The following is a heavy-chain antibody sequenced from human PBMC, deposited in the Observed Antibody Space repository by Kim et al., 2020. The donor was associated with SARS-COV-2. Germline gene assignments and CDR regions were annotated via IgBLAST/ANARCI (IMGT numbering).Heavy chain of an antibody. V-gene: IGHV3-13*01. J-gene: IGHJ6*02. Sequence: GGSLRLSCAASGSTFSTCDMHWVRQATGKGLEWVSTIGRGGDTYYPASVKGRFTISRDNATNSLYLQMNSLRAGDTAVYYCTRLPKGAEAAQNYGLDVWGQGTTVIVSS. CDR3: TRLPKGAEAAQNYGLDV. CDR2: IGRGGDT. D-gene: IGHD6-19*01. CDR1: GSTFSTCD.